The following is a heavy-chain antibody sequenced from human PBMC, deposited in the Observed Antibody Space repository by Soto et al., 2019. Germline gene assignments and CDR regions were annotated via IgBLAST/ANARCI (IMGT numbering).Heavy chain of an antibody. Sequence: QVHLVQSGADVKKPGASVKVSCKASGYTFTSYFITWVRQAPGQGLEWMGWISAYNGNTNYAQMLQGRVTMTTDTSTATAYMEMRSLRSDDTAVYYCARQNYYSGMDVWGQGTTVTVSS. V-gene: IGHV1-18*01. CDR1: GYTFTSYF. CDR2: ISAYNGNT. J-gene: IGHJ6*02. CDR3: ARQNYYSGMDV.